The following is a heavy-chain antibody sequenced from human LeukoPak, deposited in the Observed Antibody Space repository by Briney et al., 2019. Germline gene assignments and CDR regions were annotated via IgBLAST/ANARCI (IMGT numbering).Heavy chain of an antibody. D-gene: IGHD3-10*01. Sequence: PGGSLRPSCAASGFTFSTYAMSWVRQAPGKGLQWVSLISGSGDGAHYADSVKGRFTISRDNSKNTLYLQMNSLRAEDTAVYFCAKRGVVIRGLLVIGLHTEAYYFDSWGQGILVTVSS. CDR1: GFTFSTYA. CDR3: AKRGVVIRGLLVIGLHTEAYYFDS. V-gene: IGHV3-23*01. J-gene: IGHJ4*02. CDR2: ISGSGDGA.